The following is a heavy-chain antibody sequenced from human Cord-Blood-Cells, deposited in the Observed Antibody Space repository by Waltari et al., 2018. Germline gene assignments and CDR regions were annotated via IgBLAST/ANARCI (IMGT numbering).Heavy chain of an antibody. CDR1: GFTFSSYG. J-gene: IGHJ4*02. V-gene: IGHV3-30*18. CDR2: ISYDGSNK. D-gene: IGHD4-17*01. CDR3: AKGGNDYGDYFDY. Sequence: AASGFTFSSYGMHWVRQAPGKGLEWVAVISYDGSNKYYADSVKGRFTISRDNSKNTLYLQMNSLRAEDTAVYYCAKGGNDYGDYFDYWGQGTLVTVSS.